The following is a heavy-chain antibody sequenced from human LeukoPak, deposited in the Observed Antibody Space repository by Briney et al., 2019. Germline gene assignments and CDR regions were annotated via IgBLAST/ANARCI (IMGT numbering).Heavy chain of an antibody. V-gene: IGHV3-9*01. Sequence: TGRSLRLSCVTSGFTFGDFVMHWVRQAPGKGLECVSTISWTGDKVAYAGSVKGRFTVSRDNAKNSLFLQMNSLRTDDTALYYSIKDAPNGSIDYWGQGTLVTVSS. D-gene: IGHD2-8*01. CDR2: ISWTGDKV. CDR3: IKDAPNGSIDY. J-gene: IGHJ4*02. CDR1: GFTFGDFV.